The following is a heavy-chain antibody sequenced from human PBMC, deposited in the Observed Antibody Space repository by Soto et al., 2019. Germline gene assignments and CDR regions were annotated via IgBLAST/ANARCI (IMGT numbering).Heavy chain of an antibody. Sequence: GGSLRLSCAASGFTFSSYAMHWVRQAPGKGLEYVSAISSNGGSTYYANSVKGRFTISRDNSKNTLYLQMGSLRAEDMAVYYCERGGPYDILTGSLDYWGQGTLVTVSS. CDR3: ERGGPYDILTGSLDY. CDR1: GFTFSSYA. CDR2: ISSNGGST. V-gene: IGHV3-64*01. J-gene: IGHJ4*02. D-gene: IGHD3-9*01.